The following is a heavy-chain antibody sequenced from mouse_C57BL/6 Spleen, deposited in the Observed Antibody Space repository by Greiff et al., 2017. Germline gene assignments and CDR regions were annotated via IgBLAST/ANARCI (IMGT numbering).Heavy chain of an antibody. CDR2: IDPETGGT. V-gene: IGHV1-15*01. CDR3: TRGLPPYAMDY. J-gene: IGHJ4*01. D-gene: IGHD2-2*01. Sequence: VQLQQSGAELVRPGASVTLSCKASGYTFTDYEMHWVKQTPVHGLEWIGAIDPETGGTAYNQKFKGKAILTADKSSSTAYMELRSLTSEDSAVYYCTRGLPPYAMDYWGQGTSVTVSS. CDR1: GYTFTDYE.